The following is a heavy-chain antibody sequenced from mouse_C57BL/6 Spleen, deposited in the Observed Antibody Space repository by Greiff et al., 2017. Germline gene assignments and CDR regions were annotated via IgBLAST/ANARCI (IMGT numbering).Heavy chain of an antibody. Sequence: EVQVVESGGGLVKPGGSLKLSCAASGSTFSSYTMSWVRQTPEKRLEWVATISGGGGNTYYPDSVKGRFTISRDNAKKTLYLQMSSLRSEDTALYYCARRDGSSYGYFDVWGTGTTVPVSS. D-gene: IGHD1-1*01. CDR2: ISGGGGNT. CDR3: ARRDGSSYGYFDV. V-gene: IGHV5-9*01. CDR1: GSTFSSYT. J-gene: IGHJ1*03.